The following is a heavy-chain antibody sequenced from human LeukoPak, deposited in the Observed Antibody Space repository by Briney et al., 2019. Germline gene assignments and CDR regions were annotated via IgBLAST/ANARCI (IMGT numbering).Heavy chain of an antibody. CDR1: GFTPTSYA. V-gene: IGHV3-48*03. CDR3: ARDSIVNGALDI. Sequence: RGSLRLSRAPSGFTPTSYATNWVRHAPGKGLEWVSYISSGGSNIYYADSVKGPLTISRDKARNSLCMQMNRLRAEETAIYYCARDSIVNGALDIWGQGTMVTVSS. CDR2: ISSGGSNI. J-gene: IGHJ3*02. D-gene: IGHD2/OR15-2a*01.